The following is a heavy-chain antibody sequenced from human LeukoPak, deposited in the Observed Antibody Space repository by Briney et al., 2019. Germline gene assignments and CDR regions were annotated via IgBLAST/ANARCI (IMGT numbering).Heavy chain of an antibody. CDR3: ARVDGFGDIHGMDV. D-gene: IGHD3-10*01. V-gene: IGHV1-18*01. J-gene: IGHJ6*04. CDR1: GGTFSSYT. CDR2: ISAYSGNT. Sequence: GASVKVSCKASGGTFSSYTISWVRQAPGQGLEWMGWISAYSGNTNYAQKLQGRVTMTTDTSTSTAYMVLRSLRSDDTAVYYCARVDGFGDIHGMDVWGKGTTVTVSS.